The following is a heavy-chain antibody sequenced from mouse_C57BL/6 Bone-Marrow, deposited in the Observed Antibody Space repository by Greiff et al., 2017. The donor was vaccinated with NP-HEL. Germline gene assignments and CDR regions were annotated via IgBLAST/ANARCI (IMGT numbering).Heavy chain of an antibody. Sequence: EVMLVESGGGLVKPGGSLKLSCAASGFTFSSYAMSWVRQTPEKRLEWVATISDGGSYTYYPDNVKGRFTISRDNAKNNLYLQMSHLKSEDTAMYYCARDPYAGYAVDYWGQGTSVTVSS. CDR2: ISDGGSYT. J-gene: IGHJ4*01. V-gene: IGHV5-4*01. D-gene: IGHD2-12*01. CDR1: GFTFSSYA. CDR3: ARDPYAGYAVDY.